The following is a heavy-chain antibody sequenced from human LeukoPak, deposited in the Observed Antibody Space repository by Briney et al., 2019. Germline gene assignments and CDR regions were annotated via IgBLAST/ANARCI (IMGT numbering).Heavy chain of an antibody. CDR2: IDPNSGGT. J-gene: IGHJ3*02. D-gene: IGHD6-13*01. CDR1: GYTFTGYY. Sequence: ASVKVSCKASGYTFTGYYMHWVRQAPGQGLEWMGRIDPNSGGTNYAQKFQGRVTMTRDTSISTVYMDLSSLKSDDTAMYYCARGHYSSSFGAFDIWGQGTMATVSS. V-gene: IGHV1-2*06. CDR3: ARGHYSSSFGAFDI.